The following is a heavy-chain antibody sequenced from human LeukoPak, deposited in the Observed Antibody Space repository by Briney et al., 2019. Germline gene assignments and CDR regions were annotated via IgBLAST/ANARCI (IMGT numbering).Heavy chain of an antibody. CDR1: GGSISSYY. J-gene: IGHJ4*02. Sequence: SETLSLTRTVSGGSISSYYWSWIRQPPGKGLEWIGYIYYSGSTNYNPSLKSRVTISVDTSKNQFSLKLSSVTAADTAVYYCARGSPEFDYWGQGTLVTVSS. D-gene: IGHD2-15*01. CDR2: IYYSGST. CDR3: ARGSPEFDY. V-gene: IGHV4-59*01.